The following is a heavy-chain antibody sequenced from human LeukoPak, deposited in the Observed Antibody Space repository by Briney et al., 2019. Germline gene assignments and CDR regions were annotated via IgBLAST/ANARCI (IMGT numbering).Heavy chain of an antibody. J-gene: IGHJ4*02. V-gene: IGHV4-34*01. CDR1: GGSFSGYY. CDR3: ARGVIYDY. Sequence: SETLSLTCAVYGGSFSGYYWSWIRQPPGKGLEWIGEINHSGSTNYNPSLKSRVTISVDTSKNQFSLKLSSVTAADTAVYYCARGVIYDYWGQGTLVTVSS. CDR2: INHSGST. D-gene: IGHD3-10*01.